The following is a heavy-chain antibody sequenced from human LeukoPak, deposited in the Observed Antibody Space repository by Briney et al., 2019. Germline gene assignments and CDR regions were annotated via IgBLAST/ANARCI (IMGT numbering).Heavy chain of an antibody. V-gene: IGHV1-46*01. CDR3: ARDRGMVRVED. J-gene: IGHJ4*02. CDR2: INPSGGST. Sequence: ASVKVSCKASGYTFTSYYMHWVRQAAGQGLEWMGIINPSGGSTSYAQKFQGRVTMTRDTSTSTVYMELSSLRSEDTAVYYCARDRGMVRVEDWGQGTLVTVSS. D-gene: IGHD3-10*01. CDR1: GYTFTSYY.